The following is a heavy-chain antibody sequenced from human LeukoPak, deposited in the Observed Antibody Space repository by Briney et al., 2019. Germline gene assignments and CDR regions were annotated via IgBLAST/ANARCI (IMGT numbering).Heavy chain of an antibody. J-gene: IGHJ4*02. CDR1: GFTFSSYA. CDR2: ISGSGGST. D-gene: IGHD2-15*01. CDR3: AKDLRYCSGGSCYNS. V-gene: IGHV3-23*01. Sequence: GGSLRLSCAASGFTFSSYAMSWVRQAPGKGPEWVSAISGSGGSTYYADSVKGRFTISRDNSKNTLYLQMNSLRAEDTAVYYCAKDLRYCSGGSCYNSWGQGTLVTVSS.